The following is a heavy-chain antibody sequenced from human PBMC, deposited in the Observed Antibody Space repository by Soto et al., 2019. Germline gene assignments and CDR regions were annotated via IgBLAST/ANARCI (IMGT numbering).Heavy chain of an antibody. CDR1: GYTFTSYG. D-gene: IGHD3-9*01. CDR2: ISAYNGNT. V-gene: IGHV1-18*01. J-gene: IGHJ5*02. Sequence: QVQLVQSGAEVKKPGASVKVSCKASGYTFTSYGISWVRQAPGQWLEWMGWISAYNGNTNYAQKLQGRVTMTTDTSTRTAYMELRSLRSDDTAVYYCARGNYDIKKFRLDWFEPWGQGTLATVSS. CDR3: ARGNYDIKKFRLDWFEP.